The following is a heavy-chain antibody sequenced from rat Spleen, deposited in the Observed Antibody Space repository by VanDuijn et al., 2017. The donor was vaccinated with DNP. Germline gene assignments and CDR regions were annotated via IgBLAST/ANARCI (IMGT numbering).Heavy chain of an antibody. CDR3: ARSNWELGWFAY. CDR1: GFTFSDYY. V-gene: IGHV5-25*01. D-gene: IGHD5-1*01. Sequence: EVQLVESGGGLVQPGRSLKLSCAASGFTFSDYYMAWVRQAPTKGLEWVASISTGGGEPYYRDSVKGRFTISRDNAKSTLYLQMNSLRSEDMATYYCARSNWELGWFAYWGQGTLVTVSS. CDR2: ISTGGGEP. J-gene: IGHJ3*01.